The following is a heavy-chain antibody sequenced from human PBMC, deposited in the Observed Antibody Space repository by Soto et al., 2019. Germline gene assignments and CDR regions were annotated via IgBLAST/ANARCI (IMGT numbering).Heavy chain of an antibody. Sequence: EVQLLESGGGWVQPGGSLRLSCAASGFTFSTYAMTWVRQAPEKGLEWVSGITGSGGSTYYADSVKGRFTGSRDNSKNTLYLQMNSLRAEETAIYYWTKEPNDWPVNRFDTWSQGTLVTVSS. CDR1: GFTFSTYA. J-gene: IGHJ5*02. CDR2: ITGSGGST. V-gene: IGHV3-23*01. CDR3: TKEPNDWPVNRFDT. D-gene: IGHD1-1*01.